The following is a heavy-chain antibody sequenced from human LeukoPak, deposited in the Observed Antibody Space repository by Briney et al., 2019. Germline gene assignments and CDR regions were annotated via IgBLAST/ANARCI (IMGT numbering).Heavy chain of an antibody. V-gene: IGHV3-21*01. CDR2: ISSSSSYI. J-gene: IGHJ4*02. CDR1: GFTFSSYS. CDR3: ARGGAVAGNNYFDY. Sequence: PGGSLRLSCAASGFTFSSYSMNWIRQAPGKGLEWVSSISSSSSYIYYADSVKGRFTISRDNAKNSLYLQMNSLRAEDTAVYYCARGGAVAGNNYFDYWGQGTLVTVSS. D-gene: IGHD6-19*01.